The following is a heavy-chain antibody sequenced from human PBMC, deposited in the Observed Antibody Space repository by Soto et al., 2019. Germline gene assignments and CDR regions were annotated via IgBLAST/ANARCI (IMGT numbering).Heavy chain of an antibody. CDR2: FNQDGSET. CDR1: GFTFSDSW. D-gene: IGHD2-15*01. V-gene: IGHV3-7*01. J-gene: IGHJ4*02. Sequence: EVQLVESGGGLVQPGGSLRLSCVTSGFTFSDSWMNWVRQAPGKGLEWVANFNQDGSETKYVDSVKGRFTISRDNARNSVYLEINNLSTEDTAVYYCASWVYSLNYWGQGTQVTVSS. CDR3: ASWVYSLNY.